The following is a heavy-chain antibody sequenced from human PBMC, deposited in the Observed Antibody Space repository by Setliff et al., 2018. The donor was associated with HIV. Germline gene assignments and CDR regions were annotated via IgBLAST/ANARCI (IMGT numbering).Heavy chain of an antibody. Sequence: GGSLRLSCAASGFTFSSYWMTWVRQAPGKGPEWVAHIKQDASEKYFVDSVKGRFTISRDNAKNSLYLQMNSLRAEDTAVYYCTVGIAVAGTWGFDYWGQGTLVTVSS. J-gene: IGHJ4*02. CDR1: GFTFSSYW. CDR2: IKQDASEK. D-gene: IGHD6-19*01. CDR3: TVGIAVAGTWGFDY. V-gene: IGHV3-7*01.